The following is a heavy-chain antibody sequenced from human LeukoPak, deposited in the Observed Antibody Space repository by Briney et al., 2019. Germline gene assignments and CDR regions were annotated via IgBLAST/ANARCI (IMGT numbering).Heavy chain of an antibody. Sequence: GGSLRLSCAASGFTFSSNGMHWVRQAPGKGLEWVAVIWYVGSNKYYADSVKGRFTISRDNSKNTLYLQMNSLRAEDTAVYYCARDNDYGGNPGSWFDSWGQGTLVTVSS. CDR2: IWYVGSNK. CDR1: GFTFSSNG. V-gene: IGHV3-33*01. D-gene: IGHD4-23*01. CDR3: ARDNDYGGNPGSWFDS. J-gene: IGHJ5*01.